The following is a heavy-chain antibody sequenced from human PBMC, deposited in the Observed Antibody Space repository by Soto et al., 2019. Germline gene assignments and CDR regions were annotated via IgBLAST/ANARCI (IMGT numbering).Heavy chain of an antibody. CDR3: ARNPDIVVVPAAFHGMDV. Sequence: SVKVSCKASAYTFTSYDINWVRQATGQGLEWMGWINPNSGNTGYAQKFQGRVTMTRNTSISTAYMELSSLRSEDTAVYYCARNPDIVVVPAAFHGMDVWGQGTTVTVSS. CDR2: INPNSGNT. J-gene: IGHJ6*02. V-gene: IGHV1-8*01. CDR1: AYTFTSYD. D-gene: IGHD2-2*01.